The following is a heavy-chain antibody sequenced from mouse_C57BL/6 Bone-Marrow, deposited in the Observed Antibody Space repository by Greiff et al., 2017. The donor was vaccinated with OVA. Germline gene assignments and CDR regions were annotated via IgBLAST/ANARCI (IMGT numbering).Heavy chain of an antibody. CDR2: INPYNGGT. J-gene: IGHJ3*01. Sequence: EVKLQESGPVLVKPGASVKMSCKASGYTFTDYYMNWVKQSHGKSLEWIGVINPYNGGTSYNQKFKGKATLTVDKSSSTAYMELNSLTSEDSAVYYCASHYGSSPFAYWGQGTLVTVSA. CDR1: GYTFTDYY. V-gene: IGHV1-19*01. D-gene: IGHD1-1*01. CDR3: ASHYGSSPFAY.